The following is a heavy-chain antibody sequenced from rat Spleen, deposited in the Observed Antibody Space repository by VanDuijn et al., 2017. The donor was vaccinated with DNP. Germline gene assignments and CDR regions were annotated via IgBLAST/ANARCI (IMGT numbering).Heavy chain of an antibody. Sequence: EVQLQESGPGLVKPSQSLSLTCSVTGYSITSNYWAWIRKFPGNKMEWIGYISYSGSTGYNPSLKSRISITRDTSKNQFFLQLNSVTTEDTATYYCVRWVRALDYWGQGVMVTVSS. CDR2: ISYSGST. V-gene: IGHV3-1*01. CDR3: VRWVRALDY. D-gene: IGHD4-1*01. J-gene: IGHJ2*01. CDR1: GYSITSNY.